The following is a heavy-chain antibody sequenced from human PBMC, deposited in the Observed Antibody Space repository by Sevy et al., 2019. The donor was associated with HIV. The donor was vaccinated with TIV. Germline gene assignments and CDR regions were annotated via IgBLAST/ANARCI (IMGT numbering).Heavy chain of an antibody. V-gene: IGHV3-30*02. D-gene: IGHD1-26*01. CDR2: IWYDGTNK. J-gene: IGHJ4*02. CDR1: GFSISGYG. Sequence: GGSLRLSCAASGFSISGYGMHWVRQAPGKGLEWVAVIWYDGTNKEYADSVKGRFTISRDNSKNTLYLQMNSLRAEDTAVYYCAKVGNRDSPQWGQGTLVTVSS. CDR3: AKVGNRDSPQ.